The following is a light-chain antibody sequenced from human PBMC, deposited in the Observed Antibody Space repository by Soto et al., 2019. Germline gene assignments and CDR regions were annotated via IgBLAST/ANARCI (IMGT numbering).Light chain of an antibody. Sequence: DIVMTQSPDSLAVSLGERATINCKSSQSVFFISNNKNYLAWYQQKPGQPPKLLIYAASTRESGVPDRFSGSGSGTDFTLTISSLQAEDVAVYYCQQYYNTPLTFGGGTKVDIK. V-gene: IGKV4-1*01. J-gene: IGKJ4*01. CDR1: QSVFFISNNKNY. CDR2: AAS. CDR3: QQYYNTPLT.